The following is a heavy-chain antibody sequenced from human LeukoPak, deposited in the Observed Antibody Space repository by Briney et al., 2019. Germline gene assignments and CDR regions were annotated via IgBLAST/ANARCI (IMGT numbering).Heavy chain of an antibody. V-gene: IGHV3-21*01. CDR1: GFTFSSYS. D-gene: IGHD2-15*01. CDR2: ISSSSSYI. Sequence: GSLRLSCAASGFTFSSYSMNWVRQAPGKGLEWVSSISSSSSYIYYADSVKGRFTISRDNAKNSLYLQMNSLRAEDTAVYYCARDDCSGGSCYYFDYWGQGALVTVSS. CDR3: ARDDCSGGSCYYFDY. J-gene: IGHJ4*02.